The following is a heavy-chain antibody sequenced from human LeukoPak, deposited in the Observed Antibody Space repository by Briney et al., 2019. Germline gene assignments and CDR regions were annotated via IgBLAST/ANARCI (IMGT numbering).Heavy chain of an antibody. CDR1: GGSISSYH. CDR3: ARLPSDDAFDI. CDR2: IYYSGST. J-gene: IGHJ3*02. Sequence: TSETLSLTCTVSGGSISSYHWGWIRQPPGQGLEWIGSIYYSGSTYYNPSLKSRVTIYVDTSKNQFSLKLSSVTAADTAVYYCARLPSDDAFDIWGQGTMVTVSS. V-gene: IGHV4-39*01.